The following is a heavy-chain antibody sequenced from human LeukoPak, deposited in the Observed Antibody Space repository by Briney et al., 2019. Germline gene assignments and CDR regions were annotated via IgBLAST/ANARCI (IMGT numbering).Heavy chain of an antibody. CDR2: ISSSSSYI. Sequence: GGSLRLSCAASGFTFSTYSMNWVRQAPGKGLEWVSYISSSSSYIYYADSVKGRFTISRDNAKNSLYLQMNSLRAEDTAVYYCARDSKAAAAYYYYYYMDVWGKGTTVTVSS. V-gene: IGHV3-21*05. J-gene: IGHJ6*03. CDR3: ARDSKAAAAYYYYYYMDV. CDR1: GFTFSTYS. D-gene: IGHD6-13*01.